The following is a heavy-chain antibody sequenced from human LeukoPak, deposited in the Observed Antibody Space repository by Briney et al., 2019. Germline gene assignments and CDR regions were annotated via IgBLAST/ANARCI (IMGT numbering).Heavy chain of an antibody. Sequence: GASVKVSCKASGYTFTSYYMHWVRQAPGQGLEWMGIINPSGGSTSYAQKFQGRVTMTRDMSTSTVYMELSSLRSEDTAVYYCARVIVATIGYYYMDVWGKGTTVTVSS. D-gene: IGHD5-12*01. J-gene: IGHJ6*03. CDR3: ARVIVATIGYYYMDV. CDR1: GYTFTSYY. CDR2: INPSGGST. V-gene: IGHV1-46*01.